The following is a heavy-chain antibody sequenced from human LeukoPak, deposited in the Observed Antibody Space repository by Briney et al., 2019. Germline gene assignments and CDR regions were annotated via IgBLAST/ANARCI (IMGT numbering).Heavy chain of an antibody. D-gene: IGHD5-18*01. CDR2: INHSGST. CDR1: GGSFSGYY. V-gene: IGHV4-34*01. CDR3: ARGRDTAMGYYYGMDV. Sequence: SETLSLTCAVYGGSFSGYYWSWIRQPPGKGLEWIGEINHSGSTNYNPSLKSRVTISVDTSKNQFSLKLSSVTAADTAVYYCARGRDTAMGYYYGMDVWGKGTTVIVSS. J-gene: IGHJ6*04.